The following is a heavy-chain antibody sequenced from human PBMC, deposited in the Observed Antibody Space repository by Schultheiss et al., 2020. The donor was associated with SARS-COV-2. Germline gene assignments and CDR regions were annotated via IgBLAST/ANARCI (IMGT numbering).Heavy chain of an antibody. CDR1: GFTFSSYA. J-gene: IGHJ3*02. Sequence: GGSLRLSCAASGFTFSSYAMYWVRQAPGKGLEWVAVKSYDGSNKYYGDSVKGRFTISRDNSKNTLYVQMNSLRAEDTAVYYCARDFRNQLLYRTQRAFDIWGQGTMVTVSS. CDR2: KSYDGSNK. V-gene: IGHV3-30*04. D-gene: IGHD2-2*02. CDR3: ARDFRNQLLYRTQRAFDI.